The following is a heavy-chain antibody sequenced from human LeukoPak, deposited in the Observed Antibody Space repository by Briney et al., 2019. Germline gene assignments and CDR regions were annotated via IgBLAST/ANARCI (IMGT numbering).Heavy chain of an antibody. D-gene: IGHD6-6*01. J-gene: IGHJ4*02. Sequence: SETLSLTCTVSGGSVSGYYWSWIRQPPGKELEWIGFIYYSGSTNYNPSLKSRVTISVDTSKNQFSLKLSSVTAADTAVYYCARHRIIAAIGAFDYWGQGTLVTVSS. CDR3: ARHRIIAAIGAFDY. CDR1: GGSVSGYY. CDR2: IYYSGST. V-gene: IGHV4-59*08.